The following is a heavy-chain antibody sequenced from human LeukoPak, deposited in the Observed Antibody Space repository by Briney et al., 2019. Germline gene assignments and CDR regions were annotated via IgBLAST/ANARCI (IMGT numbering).Heavy chain of an antibody. Sequence: SETLSLTCTVSGGSISSYYWSWVRQPPGKGLEWIGYMYYSGSTNYNPSLKSRVTLSVPPSKNHFSLNLSSVTAADTALYYCARHLGSTMITFGGVIGTPWFDPWGQGTLVTVSS. CDR3: ARHLGSTMITFGGVIGTPWFDP. V-gene: IGHV4-59*08. D-gene: IGHD3-16*02. J-gene: IGHJ5*02. CDR2: MYYSGST. CDR1: GGSISSYY.